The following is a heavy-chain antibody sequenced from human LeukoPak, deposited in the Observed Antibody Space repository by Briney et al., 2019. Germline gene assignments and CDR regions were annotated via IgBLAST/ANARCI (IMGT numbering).Heavy chain of an antibody. CDR1: GYTLTSYH. J-gene: IGHJ4*02. D-gene: IGHD1-26*01. V-gene: IGHV1-46*01. CDR3: PSHPLKWELLQ. CDR2: INPGDGST. Sequence: GSVKASRKSSGYTLTSYHVNWVRQAPGQGLERMGIINPGDGSTANAQNFQGRVTVTSDTSTSTVSMELTRLTAQDPAVNYLPSHPLKWELLQGGEGTLVSVSS.